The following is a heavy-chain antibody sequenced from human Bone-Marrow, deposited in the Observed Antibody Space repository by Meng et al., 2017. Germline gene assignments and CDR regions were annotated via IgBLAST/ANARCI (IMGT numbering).Heavy chain of an antibody. CDR1: GFSFSSYS. J-gene: IGHJ4*02. V-gene: IGHV3-21*01. CDR3: AREVVVTEEAYYYGSGSFGGVDY. Sequence: GESLKISCAASGFSFSSYSTNWVRQAPGKGLEWVSSISSSSSYIYYADSVKGRFTISRDNAKNVLYLQMNSLRAEDTAVYYCAREVVVTEEAYYYGSGSFGGVDYWGQGTLVTVSS. CDR2: ISSSSSYI. D-gene: IGHD3-10*01.